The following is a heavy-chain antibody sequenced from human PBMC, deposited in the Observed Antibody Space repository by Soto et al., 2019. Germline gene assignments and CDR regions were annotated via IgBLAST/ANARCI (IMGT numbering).Heavy chain of an antibody. D-gene: IGHD2-2*01. Sequence: QMQLVESGGGVVQPGRSLRLSCAASGFTFRSYGIHWVRQAPGKGLEWVAIIWFDGSKKYYVDSVKGLFAVSRDNSKNTLYLQMNSLRVEDTAVYYCARDRLVPYGYGMDVWGEGTTVTVSS. CDR3: ARDRLVPYGYGMDV. V-gene: IGHV3-33*01. J-gene: IGHJ6*04. CDR1: GFTFRSYG. CDR2: IWFDGSKK.